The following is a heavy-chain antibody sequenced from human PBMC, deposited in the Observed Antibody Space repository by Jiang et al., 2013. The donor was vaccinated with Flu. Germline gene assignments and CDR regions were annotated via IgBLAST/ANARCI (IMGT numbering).Heavy chain of an antibody. Sequence: EWMGIIYPGDSDTRYSPSFQGQVTISADKSISTAYLQWSSLKASDTAMYYCARLQLLRMIDYWGQGTLVTVSS. CDR3: ARLQLLRMIDY. J-gene: IGHJ4*02. D-gene: IGHD3-22*01. CDR2: IYPGDSDT. V-gene: IGHV5-51*01.